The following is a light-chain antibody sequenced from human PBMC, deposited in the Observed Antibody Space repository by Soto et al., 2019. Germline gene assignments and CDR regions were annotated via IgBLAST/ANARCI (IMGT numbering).Light chain of an antibody. CDR3: QHYNSLPWT. CDR1: QGISSY. J-gene: IGKJ1*01. Sequence: AIRMTQSPSSLSASTGDRVTITCRASQGISSYLAWYQQRPGKAPKLLIYGASTLQSGVPSRFSGSGSGTDFNLTISCLQSDDFATYYCQHYNSLPWTFGQGTKVEV. V-gene: IGKV1-8*01. CDR2: GAS.